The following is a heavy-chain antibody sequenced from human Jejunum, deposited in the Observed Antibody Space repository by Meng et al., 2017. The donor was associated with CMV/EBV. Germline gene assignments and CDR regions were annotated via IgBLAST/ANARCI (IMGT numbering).Heavy chain of an antibody. D-gene: IGHD2-2*01. CDR3: ARDCCSYRSWFDP. CDR2: IYSSGST. Sequence: QRQLQKSGPGLVKPSATLSLTCTVSGASITSNTFYWGWIRQPPGKGLEWIGSIYSSGSTYYNPSLKSRVTISIDTSKNQFSLKLTSVTAADTAVYYCARDCCSYRSWFDPWGQGTLVTVSS. CDR1: GASITSNTFY. V-gene: IGHV4-39*07. J-gene: IGHJ5*02.